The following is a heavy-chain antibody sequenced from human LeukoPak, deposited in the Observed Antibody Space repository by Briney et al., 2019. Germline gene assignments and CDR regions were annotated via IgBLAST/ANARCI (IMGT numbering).Heavy chain of an antibody. CDR1: GFTVSSDY. Sequence: PGGSLRLSCAASGFTVSSDYMSWVRQAPGKGLEWVSVIYSGGSTYYADSVKGRFTISRDNSKNTLYLQMNSLRAEDTAVYYCARDAYQQLERNRRAYWGQGTLVTVSS. D-gene: IGHD6-13*01. V-gene: IGHV3-66*01. CDR2: IYSGGST. J-gene: IGHJ4*02. CDR3: ARDAYQQLERNRRAY.